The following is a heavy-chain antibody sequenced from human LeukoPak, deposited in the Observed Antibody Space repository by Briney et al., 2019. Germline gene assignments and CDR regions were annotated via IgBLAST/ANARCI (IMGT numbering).Heavy chain of an antibody. Sequence: PGGSLRLSCAASGFTFRTLAMNWGRQAPGKGLEWVSTISDNGRSTHYADSVEGRFAISRDNSKNTLDLQMNSLKDEDTAIYYCAKDVRPGGGGMDVWGQGTTVTVSS. V-gene: IGHV3-23*01. D-gene: IGHD3-10*02. CDR3: AKDVRPGGGGMDV. CDR1: GFTFRTLA. J-gene: IGHJ6*02. CDR2: ISDNGRST.